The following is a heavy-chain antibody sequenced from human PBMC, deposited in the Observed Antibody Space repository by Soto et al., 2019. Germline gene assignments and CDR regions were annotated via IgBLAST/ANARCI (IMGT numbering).Heavy chain of an antibody. V-gene: IGHV5-10-1*01. CDR2: IDPSHSYT. D-gene: IGHD2-21*02. CDR3: ARLGGNSASDWFDP. CDR1: VYSFTSYW. J-gene: IGHJ5*02. Sequence: GESLKISCKGSVYSFTSYWIRWARQMPGKGLEWMGKIDPSHSYTNYSPSFQGHVTISADKSISTAYLQWSSLKASDTAMYYCARLGGNSASDWFDPWGQGTLVTVSS.